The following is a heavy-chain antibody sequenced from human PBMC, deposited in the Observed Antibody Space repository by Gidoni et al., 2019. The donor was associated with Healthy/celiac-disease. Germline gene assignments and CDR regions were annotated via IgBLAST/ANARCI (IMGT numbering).Heavy chain of an antibody. V-gene: IGHV3-30*04. Sequence: QVQLVESGGGVVQPGRSLSLSCAASGFTFSSYATHWARQAPGKGLEWVAVISYDGRNKYYADSVKGRFTISRDNSKNTLYLQMNSLRAEDTAVYYCARGSYYDSSGSGFDYWGQGTLVTVSS. CDR1: GFTFSSYA. CDR3: ARGSYYDSSGSGFDY. D-gene: IGHD3-22*01. CDR2: ISYDGRNK. J-gene: IGHJ4*02.